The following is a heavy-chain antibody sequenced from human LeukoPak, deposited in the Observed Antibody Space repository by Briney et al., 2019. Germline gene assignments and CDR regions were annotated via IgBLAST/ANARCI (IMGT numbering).Heavy chain of an antibody. D-gene: IGHD6-13*01. J-gene: IGHJ4*02. CDR2: ISSSSSYI. CDR3: ARGVLAAGFDY. CDR1: GFTFSDYY. Sequence: GGSLRLSCAASGFTFSDYYMSWIREAPGKGLEWVSSISSSSSYIYYADSVKGRFTISRDNAKNSLYLQMNSQRAEDTAVYYCARGVLAAGFDYWGQGTLVTVSS. V-gene: IGHV3-11*06.